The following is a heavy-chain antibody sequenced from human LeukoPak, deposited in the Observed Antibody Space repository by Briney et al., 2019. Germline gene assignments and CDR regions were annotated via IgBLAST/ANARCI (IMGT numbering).Heavy chain of an antibody. Sequence: PSETLSLTCTVSGGSISSSSYYWGWIRQPPGKGLEWIGSIYYSGSTYYNPSLKSRVTISVDTSKNQFSLKLSSVTAADTAVYYCARVNPAGARRSAFDIWGQGTMVTVSS. J-gene: IGHJ3*02. CDR1: GGSISSSSYY. V-gene: IGHV4-39*07. CDR2: IYYSGST. D-gene: IGHD1-26*01. CDR3: ARVNPAGARRSAFDI.